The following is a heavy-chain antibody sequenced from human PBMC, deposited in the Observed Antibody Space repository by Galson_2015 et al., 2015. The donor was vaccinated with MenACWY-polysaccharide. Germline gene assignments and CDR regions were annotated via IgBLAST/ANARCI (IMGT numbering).Heavy chain of an antibody. Sequence: PALVKPTQPLTLPCTVSGFSLSTSGVGGGWIRQPPGKALEWLELIYWDAKQGYRQSLKRRRALTKDNSKDQVVLTMTNITPVDTVTYYCAHRMGVAGFDIWCQGTTVIFSS. J-gene: IGHJ3*02. CDR3: AHRMGVAGFDI. CDR2: IYWDAKQ. D-gene: IGHD3-10*01. V-gene: IGHV2-5*02. CDR1: GFSLSTSGVG.